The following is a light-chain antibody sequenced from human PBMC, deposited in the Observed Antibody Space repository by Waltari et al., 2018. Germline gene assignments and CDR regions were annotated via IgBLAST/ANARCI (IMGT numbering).Light chain of an antibody. CDR1: QSVLYSPNNKNY. CDR2: WAS. Sequence: DIVMTQSPVSLAVSLGERDTINCKSSQSVLYSPNNKNYLAWYQQKPGQPPKLLIYWASTRESGVPDRFSGSGSGTDFTLTISSLQAEDVAVYYCQQYYSTLWTFGQGTKVEIK. J-gene: IGKJ1*01. CDR3: QQYYSTLWT. V-gene: IGKV4-1*01.